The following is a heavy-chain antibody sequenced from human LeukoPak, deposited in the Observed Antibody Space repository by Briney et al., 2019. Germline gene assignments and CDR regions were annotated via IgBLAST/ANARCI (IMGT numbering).Heavy chain of an antibody. J-gene: IGHJ4*02. V-gene: IGHV3-23*01. CDR3: AKALAYCSSTSCQQIDY. D-gene: IGHD2-2*01. CDR2: ISSRGGSK. CDR1: GFTFSSYA. Sequence: GGSLSLSCAASGFTFSSYAMGWVRQAPGKGLEGFSAISSRGGSKYYADSVRGRLTISTYNSKNTLYLQMNRLRAEDTAVYYCAKALAYCSSTSCQQIDYWGQGTLVTVSS.